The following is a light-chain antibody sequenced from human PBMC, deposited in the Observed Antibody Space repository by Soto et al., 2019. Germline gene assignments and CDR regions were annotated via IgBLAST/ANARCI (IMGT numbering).Light chain of an antibody. CDR3: QQYGSSPYT. V-gene: IGKV3-20*01. CDR2: AAS. J-gene: IGKJ2*01. Sequence: EIVLTQSPDTLSLSPGERATLSCRASRSFASSYLAWYQQKPGQAPRPLIYAASSRATGVPDRFSGSGSGTDFTLTISRLESEDFAVYYCQQYGSSPYTFGQGTKVDTK. CDR1: RSFASSY.